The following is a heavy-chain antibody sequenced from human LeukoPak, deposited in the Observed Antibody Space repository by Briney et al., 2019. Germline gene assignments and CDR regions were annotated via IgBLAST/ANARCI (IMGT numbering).Heavy chain of an antibody. V-gene: IGHV3-23*01. CDR2: ISGSGGST. J-gene: IGHJ4*02. D-gene: IGHD2-15*01. Sequence: GGSLRLSCAASGFTFSSYAMHWVRQTPGKGLEWVSAISGSGGSTNYADSVKGRFTISRDNSKNTLYLQMNSLRAEDTAVYYCAKAGYCNGGSCSSVDYWGQGTLVTVSS. CDR1: GFTFSSYA. CDR3: AKAGYCNGGSCSSVDY.